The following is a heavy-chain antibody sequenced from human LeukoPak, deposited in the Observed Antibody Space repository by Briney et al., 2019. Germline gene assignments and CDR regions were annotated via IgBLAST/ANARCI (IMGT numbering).Heavy chain of an antibody. D-gene: IGHD2-2*01. CDR3: AKEGYCSSTSCYWAFDI. CDR2: INGSAGST. Sequence: GGSLRLSCAASGFTLTNYAMNWVRQAPGKGLEWVSSINGSAGSTYYADSVKGRFSIARDNSKNTLYLQMNSLRAEDTALYYCAKEGYCSSTSCYWAFDIWGQGTMVTVSS. J-gene: IGHJ3*02. V-gene: IGHV3-23*01. CDR1: GFTLTNYA.